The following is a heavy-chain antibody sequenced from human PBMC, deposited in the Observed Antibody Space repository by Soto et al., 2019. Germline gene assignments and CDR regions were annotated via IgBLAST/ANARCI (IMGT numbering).Heavy chain of an antibody. D-gene: IGHD4-4*01. J-gene: IGHJ4*02. Sequence: LRLFSAASGFTFSSYGMHWVRQAPGKGPEWVAVIWYDGSNKYYADAVKDRFTISRDNSKKTLYLQMNSLRAEDTAVYYCARATIVTATLNFDYWGQGTLVTVSS. V-gene: IGHV3-33*01. CDR1: GFTFSSYG. CDR2: IWYDGSNK. CDR3: ARATIVTATLNFDY.